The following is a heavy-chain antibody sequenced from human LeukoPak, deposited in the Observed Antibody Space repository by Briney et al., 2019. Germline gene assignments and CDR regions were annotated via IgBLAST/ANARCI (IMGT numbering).Heavy chain of an antibody. D-gene: IGHD3-10*01. CDR2: INPNSGGT. Sequence: ASVKVSCKASGYTFTSYGISWVRQAPGQGLEWMGRINPNSGGTNYAQKFQGRVTMTRDTSVSTAYMELSRLRSDDTAMYYCARGARGTWAWGDWGQGTLVTVSS. CDR1: GYTFTSYG. J-gene: IGHJ4*02. V-gene: IGHV1-2*06. CDR3: ARGARGTWAWGD.